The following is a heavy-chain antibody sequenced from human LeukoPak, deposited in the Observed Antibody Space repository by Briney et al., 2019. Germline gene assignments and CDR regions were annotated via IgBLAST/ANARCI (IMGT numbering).Heavy chain of an antibody. CDR1: GGSISGYY. Sequence: PSETLSLTCTVSGGSISGYYWNWIRQSAGKGLEWIGRIYANGGTNYNPSLRSRVSMSVDTSKNQFSLKLTSVTAADTAIYYCARDFTRNSYAVAGFFHPWGQGTLVSVSS. D-gene: IGHD5-18*01. CDR2: IYANGGT. V-gene: IGHV4-4*07. CDR3: ARDFTRNSYAVAGFFHP. J-gene: IGHJ1*01.